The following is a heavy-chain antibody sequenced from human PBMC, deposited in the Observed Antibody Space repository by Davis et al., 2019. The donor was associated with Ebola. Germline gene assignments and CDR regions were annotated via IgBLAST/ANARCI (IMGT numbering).Heavy chain of an antibody. J-gene: IGHJ4*02. CDR3: ARQARLSLDY. D-gene: IGHD6-19*01. Sequence: SETLSLTCPVSGGSISSSSYYWGWIRQPPGKGLEWIGSIYYSWSTYYNPSLKSRVTISVDTSKNQFSLKLSSVTAADTAVYYCARQARLSLDYWGQGTLVTVSS. CDR2: IYYSWST. V-gene: IGHV4-39*01. CDR1: GGSISSSSYY.